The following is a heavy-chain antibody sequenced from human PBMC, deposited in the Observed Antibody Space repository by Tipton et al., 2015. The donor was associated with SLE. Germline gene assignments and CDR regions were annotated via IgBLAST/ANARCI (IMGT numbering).Heavy chain of an antibody. Sequence: SLRLSCAASGFIVRSHYMSWVRQAPGKGLEWVSVIYSGETTYYAESVKGRFAISRDNSKNTLYLQMNSLRPEDMAVYYCATLWGYCSVGRCYSAFWGQGTLVTVSS. CDR3: ATLWGYCSVGRCYSAF. CDR1: GFIVRSHY. CDR2: IYSGETT. J-gene: IGHJ4*02. V-gene: IGHV3-53*05. D-gene: IGHD2-15*01.